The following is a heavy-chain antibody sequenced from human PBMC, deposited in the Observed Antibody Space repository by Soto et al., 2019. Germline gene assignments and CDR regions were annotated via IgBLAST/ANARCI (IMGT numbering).Heavy chain of an antibody. V-gene: IGHV4-31*03. J-gene: IGHJ5*02. CDR3: ARVRARCIAAAGRGDCSYNWFDP. CDR2: IYYSGST. CDR1: GGSISSGGYY. D-gene: IGHD6-13*01. Sequence: SETLSLTCTVSGGSISSGGYYWSWIRQHPGKGLEWIGYIYYSGSTYYNPSLKSRVTISVDTSKNQFSLKLSSVTAADTAVYYCARVRARCIAAAGRGDCSYNWFDPWGQGTLVTVSS.